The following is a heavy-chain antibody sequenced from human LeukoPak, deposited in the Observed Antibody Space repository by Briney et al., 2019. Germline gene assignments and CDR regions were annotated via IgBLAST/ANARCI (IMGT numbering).Heavy chain of an antibody. Sequence: SGGSLRLSCAASGFTFSSYWMHWVRQAPGKGLVWVSRINSDGSSTSYADSVKGRFTISRDNAKNTLYLQMNSLRAEDTAVYYCAGGGRWLQYFDYWGQGTLVTVSS. V-gene: IGHV3-74*01. J-gene: IGHJ4*02. CDR3: AGGGRWLQYFDY. CDR2: INSDGSST. CDR1: GFTFSSYW. D-gene: IGHD5-24*01.